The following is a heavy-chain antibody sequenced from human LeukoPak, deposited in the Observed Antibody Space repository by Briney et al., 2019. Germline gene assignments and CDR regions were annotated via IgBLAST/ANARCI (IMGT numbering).Heavy chain of an antibody. Sequence: SVKVSCKASGGTFSSYAISWVRQAPGQGLEWMGGIIPIFGTANYAQKFQGRVTITTDESTSTAYMELSSLRSEDTAVYYCARGLDYGDYPSFDYWGQGTLVTVSS. CDR1: GGTFSSYA. J-gene: IGHJ4*02. V-gene: IGHV1-69*05. CDR3: ARGLDYGDYPSFDY. CDR2: IIPIFGTA. D-gene: IGHD4-17*01.